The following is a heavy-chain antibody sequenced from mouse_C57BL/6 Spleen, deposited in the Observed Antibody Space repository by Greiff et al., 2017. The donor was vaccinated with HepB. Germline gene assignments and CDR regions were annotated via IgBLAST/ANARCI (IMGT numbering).Heavy chain of an antibody. J-gene: IGHJ4*01. CDR3: ARGGLTGTDAMDY. CDR2: IYPSDSET. D-gene: IGHD4-1*01. Sequence: VQLQQPGAELVRPGSSVKLSCKASGYTFTSYWMDWVKQRPGQGLEWIGNIYPSDSETHYNQKFKDKATLTVDKSSSTAYMQLSSLTSEDSAVYYCARGGLTGTDAMDYWGQGTSVTVSS. CDR1: GYTFTSYW. V-gene: IGHV1-61*01.